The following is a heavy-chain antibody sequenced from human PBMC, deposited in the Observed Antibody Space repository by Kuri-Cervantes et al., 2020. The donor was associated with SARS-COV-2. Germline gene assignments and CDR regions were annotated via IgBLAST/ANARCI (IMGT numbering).Heavy chain of an antibody. J-gene: IGHJ4*02. CDR3: ARGSLWSGYHPGDPDDY. CDR2: IKQDGSEK. V-gene: IGHV3-7*01. D-gene: IGHD3-3*01. CDR1: GFTFSSYW. Sequence: GGSLRLSCAASGFTFSSYWMSWVRQAPGKGLGWVANIKQDGSEKYYVDSVKGRFTISRDNAKNSLYLQMNSLRAEDTAEYYCARGSLWSGYHPGDPDDYWGQGTLVTVSS.